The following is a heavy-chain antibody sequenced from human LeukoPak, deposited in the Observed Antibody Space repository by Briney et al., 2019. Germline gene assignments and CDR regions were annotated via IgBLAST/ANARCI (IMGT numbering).Heavy chain of an antibody. CDR1: GFTFSTYE. V-gene: IGHV3-48*03. Sequence: GGSLRLSCAASGFTFSTYEMKWVRQAPGKGLEWVSYISSSGSTIYYADSVKGRFTISRDNAKNSMYLQMNSLRAEDTAVYYCVKGKSVGGYQPYYWGQGTLVAVSS. D-gene: IGHD5-12*01. J-gene: IGHJ4*02. CDR2: ISSSGSTI. CDR3: VKGKSVGGYQPYY.